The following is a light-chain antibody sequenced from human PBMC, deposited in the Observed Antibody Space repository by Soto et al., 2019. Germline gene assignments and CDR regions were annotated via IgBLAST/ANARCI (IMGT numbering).Light chain of an antibody. CDR1: SSDVGDYNY. V-gene: IGLV2-14*01. CDR2: EVN. CDR3: SSYTSSSTYV. Sequence: QSALTQPASVSGSPGQSITISCTGASSDVGDYNYVSWYQHDPGKAPKLLIYEVNNRPSGVSDRFSGSKSGNVASLTISWLQAEDEADYYCSSYTSSSTYVFGTGTKVTVL. J-gene: IGLJ1*01.